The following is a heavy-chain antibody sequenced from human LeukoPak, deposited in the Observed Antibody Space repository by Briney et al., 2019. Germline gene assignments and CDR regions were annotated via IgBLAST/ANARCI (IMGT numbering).Heavy chain of an antibody. J-gene: IGHJ3*02. V-gene: IGHV5-51*01. Sequence: YWSWSRQAQGKGLEWIGIIYPGDSDTRYSPSFQSQVTISDDQSISTAYLQWSSLKASNTAMYYSARRPGYSSITRCYQDAFDIWGQGTMVTVSS. CDR1: YW. CDR3: ARRPGYSSITRCYQDAFDI. D-gene: IGHD2-2*01. CDR2: IYPGDSDT.